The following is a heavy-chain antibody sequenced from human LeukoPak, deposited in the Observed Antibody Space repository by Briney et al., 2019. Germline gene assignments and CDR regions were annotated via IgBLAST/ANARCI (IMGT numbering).Heavy chain of an antibody. J-gene: IGHJ4*02. CDR1: GFTFSSYW. V-gene: IGHV3-7*01. D-gene: IGHD3-3*01. CDR3: ARDSPPYYDFWSGYYDY. Sequence: PGGSLRLSCAASGFTFSSYWMSWVRQAPGKGLEWVANIKQDGSEKYYVDSVKGRFTISRDNAKNSLYLQMNSLRAEDTAVYYCARDSPPYYDFWSGYYDYWGQGTLVTVSS. CDR2: IKQDGSEK.